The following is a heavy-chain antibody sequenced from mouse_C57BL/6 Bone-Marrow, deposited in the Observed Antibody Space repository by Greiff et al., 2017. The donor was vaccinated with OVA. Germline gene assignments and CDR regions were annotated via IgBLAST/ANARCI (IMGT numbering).Heavy chain of an antibody. CDR3: AKLNWDWYFDV. CDR2: IWSGGST. Sequence: QVHVKQSGPGLVQPSQSLSITCTVSGFSLTSYGVHWVRQPPGKGLEWLGVIWSGGSTDYNAAFISRLSISKDNSKSQVFFKMNSLQADDTAIYYCAKLNWDWYFDVWGTGTTVTVSS. J-gene: IGHJ1*03. V-gene: IGHV2-4*01. CDR1: GFSLTSYG. D-gene: IGHD4-1*01.